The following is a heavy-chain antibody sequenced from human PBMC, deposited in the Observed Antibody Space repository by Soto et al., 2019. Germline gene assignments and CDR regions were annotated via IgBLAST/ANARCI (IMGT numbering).Heavy chain of an antibody. Sequence: PGGSLRLSCAASGFTFDDYTMHWVRQAPGKGLEWVSLISWDGGSTYYADSVKGRFTISRDNSKNSLYLQMNSLRTEDTALYYCAKGVDCSGASCYPDYFDSWRQGTMVTAPQ. CDR3: AKGVDCSGASCYPDYFDS. V-gene: IGHV3-43*01. J-gene: IGHJ4*02. CDR1: GFTFDDYT. CDR2: ISWDGGST. D-gene: IGHD2-15*01.